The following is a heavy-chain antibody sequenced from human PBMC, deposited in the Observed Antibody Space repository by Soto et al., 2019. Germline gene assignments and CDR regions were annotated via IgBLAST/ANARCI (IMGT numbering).Heavy chain of an antibody. CDR3: AIVGSSGYYGWFDP. CDR1: GCSVNSANYY. V-gene: IGHV4-61*01. J-gene: IGHJ5*02. D-gene: IGHD3-22*01. Sequence: QVQLQESVPGLVKPSETLSLTCTVSGCSVNSANYYWSWIRQPPGKRLQWIGYISYSGNSGSTNYNPSLENRNTISVDTSKNPFSLKLSSVTAADAALYSGAIVGSSGYYGWFDPWGQGTLVIVSS. CDR2: ISYSGNSGST.